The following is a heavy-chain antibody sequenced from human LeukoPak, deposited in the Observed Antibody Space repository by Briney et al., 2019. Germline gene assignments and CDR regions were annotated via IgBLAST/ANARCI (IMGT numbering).Heavy chain of an antibody. D-gene: IGHD3-3*01. CDR3: ARHVRFEGVDY. Sequence: PGGSLRLSCAAPGFIFSSYWMSWVRQAPGKGLEWVANIKQDGSEKYYVDSVKGRFTISRDNAKNSLFLQINSLRAEDTAVYYCARHVRFEGVDYWGQGTLVTVSS. CDR1: GFIFSSYW. CDR2: IKQDGSEK. V-gene: IGHV3-7*01. J-gene: IGHJ4*02.